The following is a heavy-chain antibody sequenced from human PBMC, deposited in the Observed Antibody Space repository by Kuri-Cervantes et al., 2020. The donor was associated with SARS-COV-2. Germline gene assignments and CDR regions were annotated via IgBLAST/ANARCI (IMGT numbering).Heavy chain of an antibody. CDR2: MNPNSGNT. D-gene: IGHD2-2*02. CDR3: ARRVVVPAALPSGWYFDL. Sequence: ASVKVSCKASGYTFTSYGISWVRQAPGQGLEWMGWMNPNSGNTGYAQKFQGRVTITRNTSISTAYMELSSLRSEDTAVYYCARRVVVPAALPSGWYFDLWGRGTLVTVSS. CDR1: GYTFTSYG. V-gene: IGHV1-8*03. J-gene: IGHJ2*01.